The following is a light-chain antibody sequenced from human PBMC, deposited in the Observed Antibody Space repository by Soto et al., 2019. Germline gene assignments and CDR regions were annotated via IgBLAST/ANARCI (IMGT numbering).Light chain of an antibody. Sequence: DLQMTQSPSSLSASVGDRVTITCRASQTSSSYLNWYQQKPGKAPNLLIYAASSLKSGVPSKCSGSGSGTDFTLPISSLQPEDFAPYSCRQRYDTPYTFGQGTKLEIK. CDR3: RQRYDTPYT. CDR2: AAS. J-gene: IGKJ2*01. V-gene: IGKV1-39*01. CDR1: QTSSSY.